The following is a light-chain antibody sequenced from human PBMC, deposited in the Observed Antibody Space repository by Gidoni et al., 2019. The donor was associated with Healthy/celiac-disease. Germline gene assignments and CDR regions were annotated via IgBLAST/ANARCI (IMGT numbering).Light chain of an antibody. CDR2: GAY. CDR3: QQYGSSPMYT. CDR1: QSVSSSY. Sequence: EIVLTQSPGTLSLSPGERATLSCRASQSVSSSYLAWYQQKPGQAPRLLSYGAYSMATGIPDRFSGSGSGTDFTLTISRLEPEDFAVYYCQQYGSSPMYTFGQGTKLEIK. J-gene: IGKJ2*01. V-gene: IGKV3-20*01.